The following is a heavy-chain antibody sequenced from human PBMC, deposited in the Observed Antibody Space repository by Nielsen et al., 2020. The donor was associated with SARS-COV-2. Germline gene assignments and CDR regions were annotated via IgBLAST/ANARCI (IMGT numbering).Heavy chain of an antibody. V-gene: IGHV4-4*09. CDR2: MSSSGSA. J-gene: IGHJ4*02. D-gene: IGHD3-16*01. Sequence: SETLSLTCTVSGGSISIDHCSWIRQAPGKGLEWIGQMSSSGSANSNPSLKSRVTISLDPSKNQFSLKLTSVTAADTVVYYCAMLFAGGGGRGYWGQGNLVTVSS. CDR3: AMLFAGGGGRGY. CDR1: GGSISIDH.